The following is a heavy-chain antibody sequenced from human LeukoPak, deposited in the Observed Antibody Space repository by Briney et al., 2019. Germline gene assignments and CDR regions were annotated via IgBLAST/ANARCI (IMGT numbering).Heavy chain of an antibody. Sequence: GGSLRLSCAASGFTFSSYAMSWVRQAPGKGLEWVSAISGSGGSTYYADSEKGRFTISRDNSKNTLYLQMNSLRAEDTAVYYCAKRYYDFWSAIPGDWFDPWGQGTLVTVSS. D-gene: IGHD3-3*01. J-gene: IGHJ5*02. V-gene: IGHV3-23*01. CDR3: AKRYYDFWSAIPGDWFDP. CDR1: GFTFSSYA. CDR2: ISGSGGST.